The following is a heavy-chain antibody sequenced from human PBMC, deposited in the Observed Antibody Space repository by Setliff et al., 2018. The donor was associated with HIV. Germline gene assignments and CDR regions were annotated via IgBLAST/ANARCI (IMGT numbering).Heavy chain of an antibody. CDR1: GFIFSSHW. J-gene: IGHJ4*02. D-gene: IGHD3-10*01. Sequence: PGGSLRLSCAASGFIFSSHWMSWVRQTAGKGLEWVANINQDGTEKYYLDSVKGRFTISRDNTKKSLFLQMSSLRAEDTAIYYCVKSTDFGSSEFDSWGQGTLVTVSS. CDR2: INQDGTEK. CDR3: VKSTDFGSSEFDS. V-gene: IGHV3-7*03.